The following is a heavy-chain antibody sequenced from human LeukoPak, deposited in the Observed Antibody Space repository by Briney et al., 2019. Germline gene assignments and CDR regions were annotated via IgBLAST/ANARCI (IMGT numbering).Heavy chain of an antibody. D-gene: IGHD6-6*01. J-gene: IGHJ6*02. CDR2: IYPDDSDT. CDR1: GYSVTNNW. CDR3: ARHQIAAHVYGLDV. Sequence: GESLKISCKGSGYSVTNNWIGWVRQMPGRGLEWMGIIYPDDSDTRYSPSFQGQVTISADKSINTAYLQWSSLKASDTAMYYCARHQIAAHVYGLDVWGQGTTVTVSS. V-gene: IGHV5-51*01.